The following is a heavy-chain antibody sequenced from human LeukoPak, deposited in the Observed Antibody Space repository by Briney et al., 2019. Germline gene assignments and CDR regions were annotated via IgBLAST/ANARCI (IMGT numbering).Heavy chain of an antibody. Sequence: ASVKVSCKASGGTFSSYAISWVRQAPGQGLEWMGGIIPIFGTANYAQKFQGRVTITADESTSTAYMELSSLRSEDTAVYYCARAEYYYGSGSYYMWTGPNWFDPWGQGTLVTVSS. CDR2: IIPIFGTA. J-gene: IGHJ5*02. CDR1: GGTFSSYA. V-gene: IGHV1-69*01. D-gene: IGHD3-10*01. CDR3: ARAEYYYGSGSYYMWTGPNWFDP.